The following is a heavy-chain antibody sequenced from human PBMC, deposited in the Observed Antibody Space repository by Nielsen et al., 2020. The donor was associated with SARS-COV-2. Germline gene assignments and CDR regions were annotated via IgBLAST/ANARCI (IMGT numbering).Heavy chain of an antibody. J-gene: IGHJ4*02. CDR1: GYTFTSYA. CDR3: ARITPSSGWDY. V-gene: IGHV1-3*01. CDR2: INADNGNT. Sequence: ASVKVSCKASGYTFTSYAMHWVRQAPGQRLEWMGWINADNGNTRYSQEFQGRVTMTRDTSANTAYMELSSLSSEDTAVYYCARITPSSGWDYWGQGTLVTVSS. D-gene: IGHD6-19*01.